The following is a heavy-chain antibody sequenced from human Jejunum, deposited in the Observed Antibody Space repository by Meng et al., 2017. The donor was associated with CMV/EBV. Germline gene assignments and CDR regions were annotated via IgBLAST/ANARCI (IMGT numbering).Heavy chain of an antibody. CDR2: MSPTASS. D-gene: IGHD2-2*02. Sequence: SFNWWGWVRQPPGRGLEWVGEMSPTASSNYNPSLKSRVTISLDRSKNQFSLKLNSVTAADTAVYYCARGHCTRTSCYKGAFDYWGQGILVTVSS. CDR3: ARGHCTRTSCYKGAFDY. V-gene: IGHV4-4*02. CDR1: SFNW. J-gene: IGHJ4*02.